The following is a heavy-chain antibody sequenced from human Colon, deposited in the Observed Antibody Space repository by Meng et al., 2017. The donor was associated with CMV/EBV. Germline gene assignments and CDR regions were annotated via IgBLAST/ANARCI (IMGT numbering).Heavy chain of an antibody. J-gene: IGHJ4*02. V-gene: IGHV4-39*07. CDR3: ARDLTTKWFYY. CDR2: RYFTGID. D-gene: IGHD1-14*01. CDR1: GFPIISGSHS. Sequence: QRQEAGARLLKPSETVSLHCTAYGFPIISGSHSWACFRQPLGKRRELNGSRYFTGIDDYNPSIKTRVTISLHATQKQFFLRLTSVTAADSAVYFCARDLTTKWFYYWGQGTLVTVSS.